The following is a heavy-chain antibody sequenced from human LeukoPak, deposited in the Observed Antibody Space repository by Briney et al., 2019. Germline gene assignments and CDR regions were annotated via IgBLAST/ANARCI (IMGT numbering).Heavy chain of an antibody. D-gene: IGHD2-2*02. CDR1: GFSFSGYA. Sequence: GGPLRLSCASSGFSFSGYAMIWVRQAPGKGLELVSTISGSGASTFYADSVRGRFITSKDIPSNTVYLQMNSLRAEDTAVYYCAKGSRGYTNYYFDYWGQGTLVTVSS. CDR3: AKGSRGYTNYYFDY. CDR2: ISGSGAST. V-gene: IGHV3-23*01. J-gene: IGHJ4*02.